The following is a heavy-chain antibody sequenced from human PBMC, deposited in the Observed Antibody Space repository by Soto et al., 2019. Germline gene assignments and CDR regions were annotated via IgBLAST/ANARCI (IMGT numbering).Heavy chain of an antibody. V-gene: IGHV1-69*13. CDR2: IIPIFGTA. CDR1: GGTFSSYA. J-gene: IGHJ6*02. D-gene: IGHD2-15*01. Sequence: ASVKVSCKASGGTFSSYAISWVRQAPGQGLEWMGGIIPIFGTANYAQKFQGRVTITADESTSTAYMELSSLRSEDTAVYYCARYCSGGSCYPVLSYYYYGMDVWGQGTTVTVSS. CDR3: ARYCSGGSCYPVLSYYYYGMDV.